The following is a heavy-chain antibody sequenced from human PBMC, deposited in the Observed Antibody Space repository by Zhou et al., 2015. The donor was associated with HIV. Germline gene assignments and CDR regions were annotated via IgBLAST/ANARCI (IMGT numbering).Heavy chain of an antibody. CDR3: AREYGDYVDNWFDP. D-gene: IGHD4-17*01. CDR2: IIPVLDMA. CDR1: GDTFSGAT. V-gene: IGHV1-69*04. J-gene: IGHJ5*02. Sequence: QVQLVQSGAEVKKPGSSVKVSCEASGDTFSGATISWVRQAPGQGLEWMGRIIPVLDMARYAQKFEGRVTITADKSTSTVYLELRRLTSEDTAVYYCAREYGDYVDNWFDPWGQGTLVTVSS.